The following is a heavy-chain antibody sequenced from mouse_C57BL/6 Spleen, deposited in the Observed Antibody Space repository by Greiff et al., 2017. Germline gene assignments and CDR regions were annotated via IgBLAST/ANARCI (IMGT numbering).Heavy chain of an antibody. D-gene: IGHD1-1*01. CDR2: INPNNGGT. V-gene: IGHV1-22*01. CDR3: AREELDYYGSDYFDY. Sequence: EVQGVESGPELVKPGASVKMSCKASGYTFTDYNMHWVKQSHGKSLEWIGYINPNNGGTSYNQKFKGKATLTVNKSSSTAYMELRSLTSEDSAVYYCAREELDYYGSDYFDYWGQGTTLTVSS. CDR1: GYTFTDYN. J-gene: IGHJ2*01.